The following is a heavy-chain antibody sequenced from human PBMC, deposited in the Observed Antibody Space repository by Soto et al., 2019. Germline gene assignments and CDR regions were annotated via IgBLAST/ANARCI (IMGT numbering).Heavy chain of an antibody. Sequence: EVQLLESGGGLVQPGGSLRLSCAASGFTFSSYAMSWVRQAPGKGLEWVSAISGSGGSTYYADSVKGRFTISRDNPKNTLYLQMNSLRAEDTAVYYCASSIWFGELLSHPLDGMDVWGQGTTVTVSS. CDR2: ISGSGGST. CDR3: ASSIWFGELLSHPLDGMDV. J-gene: IGHJ6*02. CDR1: GFTFSSYA. D-gene: IGHD3-10*01. V-gene: IGHV3-23*01.